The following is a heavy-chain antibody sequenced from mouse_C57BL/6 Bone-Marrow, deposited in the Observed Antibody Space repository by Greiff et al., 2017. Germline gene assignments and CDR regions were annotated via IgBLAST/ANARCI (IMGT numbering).Heavy chain of an antibody. CDR2: FDPEDGET. D-gene: IGHD2-3*01. CDR3: ARDGYYSWFAY. J-gene: IGHJ3*01. Sequence: VQLQQSGAELVKPGASVKLSCTASGFNIKAYYMHWVKQRTERGLEWIGRFDPEDGETNYAPKFTGKATITADTSSNAAYLQSSSLTSEDTAVYYCARDGYYSWFAYWGQETLVTVSA. V-gene: IGHV14-2*01. CDR1: GFNIKAYY.